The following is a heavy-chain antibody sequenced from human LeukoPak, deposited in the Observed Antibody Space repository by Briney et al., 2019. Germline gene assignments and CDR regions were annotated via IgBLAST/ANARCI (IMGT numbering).Heavy chain of an antibody. CDR3: ARGARAGYNLEPFDY. CDR2: IYYSGST. V-gene: IGHV4-61*08. CDR1: GGSVSSGVYF. Sequence: PSETLSLTCTVSGGSVSSGVYFWSWIRQPPGKGLEWIGYIYYSGSTKYNPSLKSRVTISVDTSKNQFSLKLSSVTAADTAVYYCARGARAGYNLEPFDYWGQGTLVTVSS. D-gene: IGHD5-24*01. J-gene: IGHJ4*02.